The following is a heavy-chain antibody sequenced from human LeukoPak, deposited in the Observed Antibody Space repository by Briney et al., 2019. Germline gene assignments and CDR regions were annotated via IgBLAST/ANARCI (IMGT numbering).Heavy chain of an antibody. CDR2: ISSLSGTI. J-gene: IGHJ4*02. CDR3: TRDPRRLDY. CDR1: GFTFSSYS. Sequence: GSLRLPCAASGFTFSSYSMNWVRQAPGKGLEWVSYISSLSGTIDYADSVKGRFTISRDNAKNSLYLQMNSLRAEDTAVYYCTRDPRRLDYWGQGTLVTVSS. V-gene: IGHV3-48*04.